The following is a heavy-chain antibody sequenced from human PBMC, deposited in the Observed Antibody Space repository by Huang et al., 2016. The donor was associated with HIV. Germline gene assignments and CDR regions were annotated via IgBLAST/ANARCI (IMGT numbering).Heavy chain of an antibody. CDR3: ASTASYSGSYRGAFDI. Sequence: EVQLVQSGAEVKKPGESLKISCKGSGYSFSTYWIGGVRRMPGKGLEWMGMIFPGDSDTRYSPSFQGQVTISADKSISTAYLQWSSLKASDTAMYYCASTASYSGSYRGAFDIWGQGTMVTVSS. V-gene: IGHV5-51*03. CDR1: GYSFSTYW. CDR2: IFPGDSDT. J-gene: IGHJ3*02. D-gene: IGHD1-26*01.